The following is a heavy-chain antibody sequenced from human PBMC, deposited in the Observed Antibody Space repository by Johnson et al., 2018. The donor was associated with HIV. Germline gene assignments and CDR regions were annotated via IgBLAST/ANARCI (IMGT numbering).Heavy chain of an antibody. D-gene: IGHD3-10*01. J-gene: IGHJ3*02. CDR3: ARDRCYWDAFDI. V-gene: IGHV3-11*04. Sequence: QVQLVESGGGLVQPGGSLRLSCAASGFTVSSNYMSWIRQTPGKGLEWVSYISSSGGTIYYADSVKGRFSISRDNAKNSLYLQMNSLRAEDTAVYYCARDRCYWDAFDIWGQGTMVTVSS. CDR2: ISSSGGTI. CDR1: GFTVSSNY.